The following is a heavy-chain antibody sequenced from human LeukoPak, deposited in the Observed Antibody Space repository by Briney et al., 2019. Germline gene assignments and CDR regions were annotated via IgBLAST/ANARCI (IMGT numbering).Heavy chain of an antibody. CDR2: ISGAGSTT. J-gene: IGHJ3*02. Sequence: RGSLRLSCAASGFSINNYWMHWVRQAPGKGLVWVSGISGAGSTTYYADSVKGRFTISRDNAKNTLYLQMNSLRAEDTAVYYCARGGTYSYDAFHIWGQGTMVTVSS. CDR1: GFSINNYW. CDR3: ARGGTYSYDAFHI. V-gene: IGHV3-74*01. D-gene: IGHD1-26*01.